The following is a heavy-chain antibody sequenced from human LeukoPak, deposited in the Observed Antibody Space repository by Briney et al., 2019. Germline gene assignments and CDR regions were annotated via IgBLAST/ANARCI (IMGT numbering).Heavy chain of an antibody. CDR1: GDSVSSNGAS. V-gene: IGHV6-1*01. CDR2: TYYRSQQWHS. D-gene: IGHD3-3*01. J-gene: IGHJ4*02. CDR3: GRETDFGVVTN. Sequence: SQTLSLTCAISGDSVSSNGASWNWTRQSPSRGLEWLGRTYYRSQQWHSDYAPSMKGRITLNPYTSKNQFSLQLNSMTPEDTAVYYCGRETDFGVVTNWGQGTLVTVSS.